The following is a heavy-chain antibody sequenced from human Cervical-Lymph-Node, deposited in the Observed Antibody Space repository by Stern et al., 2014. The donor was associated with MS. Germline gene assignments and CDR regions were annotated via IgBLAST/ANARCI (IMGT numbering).Heavy chain of an antibody. CDR1: GGSISSGGYY. CDR2: IYYTGSP. D-gene: IGHD3-22*01. Sequence: VQLVESGPGLVKPSQTLSLTCTVSGGSISSGGYYWNWIRQHPERGLEWIGYIYYTGSPYYSPSLKSRVTISVDTSANRFSLSLSSVTAADTAVYYCARDVALGYYDTSGYFAFDIWGPGTLVTVSS. V-gene: IGHV4-31*03. J-gene: IGHJ3*02. CDR3: ARDVALGYYDTSGYFAFDI.